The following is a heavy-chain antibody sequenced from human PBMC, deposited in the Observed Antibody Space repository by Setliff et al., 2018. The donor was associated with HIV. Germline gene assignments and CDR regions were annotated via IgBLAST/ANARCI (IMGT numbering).Heavy chain of an antibody. CDR3: NIYYYYYMDV. J-gene: IGHJ6*03. Sequence: SETLSLTCTVSGGSISSSSYYWGWIRQPPGKGLEWIGNIYYSGSTYYNPSLKSRVTISVDTSKNQFSLKLSSVTAADTAVYYCNIYYYYYMDVWGKGTTVTVSS. V-gene: IGHV4-39*07. CDR1: GGSISSSSYY. CDR2: IYYSGST.